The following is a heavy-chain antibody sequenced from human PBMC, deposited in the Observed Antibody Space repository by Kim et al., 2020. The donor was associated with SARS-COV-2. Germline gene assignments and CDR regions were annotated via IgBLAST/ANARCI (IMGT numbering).Heavy chain of an antibody. V-gene: IGHV4-59*13. CDR2: IYYSGST. Sequence: SETLSLTCTVSGGSISSYYWSWIRQPPGKGLEWIGYIYYSGSTNYNPSLKSRVTISVDTSKNQFSLKLSSVTAADTAVYYCARVPFRGGYYPSHWYFDLWGRGTLVTVSS. CDR3: ARVPFRGGYYPSHWYFDL. D-gene: IGHD3-3*01. CDR1: GGSISSYY. J-gene: IGHJ2*01.